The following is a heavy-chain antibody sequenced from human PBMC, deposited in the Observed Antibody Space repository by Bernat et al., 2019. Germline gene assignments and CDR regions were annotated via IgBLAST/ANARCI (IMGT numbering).Heavy chain of an antibody. CDR1: GGSFSGYY. D-gene: IGHD4-17*01. V-gene: IGHV4-34*01. CDR2: INHSGGT. Sequence: QVQLQQWGAGLLKPSETLSLTCAVYGGSFSGYYWSWIRQPPGKGLEWIGEINHSGGTNYNPSLKSRVTISVDTSKNQFSLKLSSVTAADTAVYYCARWGVRGIRYMTTVTFLDYWGQGTLVTVSS. J-gene: IGHJ4*02. CDR3: ARWGVRGIRYMTTVTFLDY.